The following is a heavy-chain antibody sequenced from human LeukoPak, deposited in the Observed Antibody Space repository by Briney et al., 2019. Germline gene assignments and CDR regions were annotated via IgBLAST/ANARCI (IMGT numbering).Heavy chain of an antibody. CDR3: ARGNLYYDSSGFDY. V-gene: IGHV3-23*01. J-gene: IGHJ4*02. CDR2: ISGSGGST. CDR1: GFTFSSYG. D-gene: IGHD3-22*01. Sequence: GGSLRLSCAASGFTFSSYGMSWVRQAPGKGLEWVSAISGSGGSTYYADSVKGRFTISRDNSKNTLYLQMNSPRAEDTAVYYCARGNLYYDSSGFDYWGQGTLVTVSS.